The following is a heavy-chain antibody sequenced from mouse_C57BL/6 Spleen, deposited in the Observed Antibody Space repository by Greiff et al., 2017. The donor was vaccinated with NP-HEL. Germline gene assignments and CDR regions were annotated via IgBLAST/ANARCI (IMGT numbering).Heavy chain of an antibody. D-gene: IGHD1-1*01. Sequence: DVQLQESGPELVKPGASVTIPCKASGYTFTDYNMDWVKQSHGKSLEWIGDINPNNGGTIYNQKFKGKATLTVDKSSSTAYMELRSLTSEDTAVYYCIRGRAMDDWGKGTSVTVSS. J-gene: IGHJ4*01. CDR2: INPNNGGT. CDR1: GYTFTDYN. V-gene: IGHV1-18*01. CDR3: IRGRAMDD.